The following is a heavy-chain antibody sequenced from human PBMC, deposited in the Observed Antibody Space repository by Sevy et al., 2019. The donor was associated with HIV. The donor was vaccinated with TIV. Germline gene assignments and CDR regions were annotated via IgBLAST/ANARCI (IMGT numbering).Heavy chain of an antibody. D-gene: IGHD3-3*01. CDR3: ARGPDTEITLENVLRSFEWVFRGKSFDY. J-gene: IGHJ4*02. CDR1: GFSFGTYS. V-gene: IGHV3-30*04. Sequence: GGSLRLSCAGSGFSFGTYSMHWVRQAPGKGLEWVAVIWYDGTRQYYVGSVNDRVTISRDNSKNTMYLHMNALRAEDTAVYYCARGPDTEITLENVLRSFEWVFRGKSFDYWGQGTLVTVSS. CDR2: IWYDGTRQ.